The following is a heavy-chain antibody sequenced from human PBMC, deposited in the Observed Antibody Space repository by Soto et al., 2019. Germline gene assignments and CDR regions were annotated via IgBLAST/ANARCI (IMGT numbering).Heavy chain of an antibody. CDR2: IYYSGST. CDR3: AREARRSGTYYYDTRQHYFDY. D-gene: IGHD3-22*01. V-gene: IGHV4-59*11. Sequence: SETLSLTCTVSGGSISNHYWSWIRQPPGKGLQWIGSIYYSGSTNYNPSLKSRLTMSVDTSRSQFSLKLSSVSAADTAVYYCAREARRSGTYYYDTRQHYFDYWGQGTLVNVS. J-gene: IGHJ4*02. CDR1: GGSISNHY.